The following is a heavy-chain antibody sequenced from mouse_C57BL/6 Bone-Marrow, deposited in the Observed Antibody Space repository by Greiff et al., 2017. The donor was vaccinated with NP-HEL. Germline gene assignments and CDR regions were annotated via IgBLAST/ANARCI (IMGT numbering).Heavy chain of an antibody. CDR2: IRSKSNNYAT. Sequence: EVQLVESGGGLVQPKGSLKLSCAASGFSFNTYAMNWVRQAPGKGLEWVARIRSKSNNYATYYADSVKDRLTISRDDSESMLYLQMNNLKTEDTAMYYCVRHGITTRAMDYWGKGTSVTVSS. CDR3: VRHGITTRAMDY. D-gene: IGHD1-1*01. V-gene: IGHV10-1*01. CDR1: GFSFNTYA. J-gene: IGHJ4*01.